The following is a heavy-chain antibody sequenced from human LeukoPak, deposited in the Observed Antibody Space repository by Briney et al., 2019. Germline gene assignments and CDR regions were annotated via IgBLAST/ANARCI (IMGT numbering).Heavy chain of an antibody. J-gene: IGHJ3*01. CDR2: MKKDGSEK. CDR3: TRDEF. Sequence: GGSLRLSCAGSGFTFSNYWMSRVRQAPGKGLEWVANMKKDGSEKYYVDSVKGRFTISRDNAKNSLYLQMDSLRAEDTAVYYCTRDEFWGQGTMVTVSS. CDR1: GFTFSNYW. V-gene: IGHV3-7*05.